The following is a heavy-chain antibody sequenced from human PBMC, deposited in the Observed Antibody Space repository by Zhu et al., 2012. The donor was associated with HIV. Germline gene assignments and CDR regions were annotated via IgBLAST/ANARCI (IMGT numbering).Heavy chain of an antibody. D-gene: IGHD3-10*01. CDR2: ISESGSYT. V-gene: IGHV3-23*01. CDR3: VKDRITISAFDN. J-gene: IGHJ3*02. CDR1: GFTFTSYG. Sequence: EVQLLESGGGLVQPGGSLRLSCAASGFTFTSYGMSWVRQAPGKGLEWVAGISESGSYTNHADSVKGRFTISRDKSKNTLYLQMSSLRAEDTAVYYCVKDRITISAFDNWAKGQWSPSLQ.